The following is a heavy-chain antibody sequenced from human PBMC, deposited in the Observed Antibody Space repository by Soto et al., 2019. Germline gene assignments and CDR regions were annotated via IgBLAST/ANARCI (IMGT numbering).Heavy chain of an antibody. CDR1: GFTFTSSS. V-gene: IGHV1-58*01. Sequence: GASVKVSCKASGFTFTSSSVQWVLQARGQRLEWIGWIVVGSGNTNYAQKFQERVTITRDMSTSTAYMELSSLRSEDTAVYYCAADPMAYCSSTSCYNYYYCMDFSGQGTMVTVSS. CDR3: AADPMAYCSSTSCYNYYYCMDF. J-gene: IGHJ6*02. CDR2: IVVGSGNT. D-gene: IGHD2-2*02.